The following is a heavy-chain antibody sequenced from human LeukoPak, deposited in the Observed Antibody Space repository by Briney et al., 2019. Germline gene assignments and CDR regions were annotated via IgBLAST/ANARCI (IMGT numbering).Heavy chain of an antibody. D-gene: IGHD6-19*01. V-gene: IGHV1-8*01. CDR3: ASTSGWYYYYGMDV. J-gene: IGHJ6*02. CDR1: GYTFTSYD. Sequence: ASVKVSCKASGYTFTSYDINWVRQATGQGLEWMGWMNPNSGNTGYAQKFQGRVAMTRNTSISTAYMELSSLGSEDTAVYYCASTSGWYYYYGMDVWGQGTTVTVSS. CDR2: MNPNSGNT.